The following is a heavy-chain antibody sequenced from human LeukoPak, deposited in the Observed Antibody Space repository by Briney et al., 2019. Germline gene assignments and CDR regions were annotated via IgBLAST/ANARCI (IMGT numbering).Heavy chain of an antibody. D-gene: IGHD6-19*01. CDR2: IWYDGTNK. CDR3: ARTRYNSGGGDY. CDR1: GFTFSDYG. J-gene: IGHJ4*02. V-gene: IGHV3-33*01. Sequence: QPGRSLRLSCAVSGFTFSDYGMHWVRQAPGKGLEWVAVIWYDGTNKYYADSVEGRFTISRDNSKNTLYLQMNSLRAEDTAVYYCARTRYNSGGGDYWGQGTLVTVSS.